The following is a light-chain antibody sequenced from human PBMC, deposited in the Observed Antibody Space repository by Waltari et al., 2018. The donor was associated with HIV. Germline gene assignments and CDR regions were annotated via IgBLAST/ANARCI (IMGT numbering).Light chain of an antibody. Sequence: QSALTQPPSASGSPGQSVTISCTGTSSDVGGYNYVSWYQQHPGKAPKLMIYEVSKRPSGVPERFSGSKSGNTASLTVSGLQAEDEADYYCSSYAGSNIYVVFGGGTKLTVL. V-gene: IGLV2-8*01. CDR2: EVS. CDR3: SSYAGSNIYVV. J-gene: IGLJ2*01. CDR1: SSDVGGYNY.